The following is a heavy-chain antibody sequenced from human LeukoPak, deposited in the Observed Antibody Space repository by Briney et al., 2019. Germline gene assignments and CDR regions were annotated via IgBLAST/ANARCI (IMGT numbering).Heavy chain of an antibody. D-gene: IGHD1-26*01. J-gene: IGHJ4*02. V-gene: IGHV1-18*01. Sequence: ASVKVSCKASGYTFSTYGISWVRQAPGRGLEWMGWISGYNGNTNYAQKFQGRVSMTTDTSTSTAYMELRSLRYDDTAVYYCARDDVGAIDYWGQGTLVTVSS. CDR2: ISGYNGNT. CDR3: ARDDVGAIDY. CDR1: GYTFSTYG.